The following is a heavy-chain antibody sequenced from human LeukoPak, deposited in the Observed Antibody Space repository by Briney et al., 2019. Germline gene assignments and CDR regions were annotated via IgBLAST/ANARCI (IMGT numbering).Heavy chain of an antibody. V-gene: IGHV1-69*01. CDR1: GGTFSSYA. CDR3: ARIVTHGYGDLDY. J-gene: IGHJ4*02. CDR2: IIPIFGTA. Sequence: SVKVSCKASGGTFSSYAISWVRQAPGQGLEWMGGIIPIFGTANYAQKFQGRVTITGDGSTSTAYMALRSRRSEDTAVYYCARIVTHGYGDLDYWGQGTLVTVSS. D-gene: IGHD4-17*01.